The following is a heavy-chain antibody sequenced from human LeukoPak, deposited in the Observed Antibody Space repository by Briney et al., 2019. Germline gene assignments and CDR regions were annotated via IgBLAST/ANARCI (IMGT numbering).Heavy chain of an antibody. J-gene: IGHJ4*02. CDR2: ISTVYNNI. D-gene: IGHD6-19*01. Sequence: GGSLRLSCAASGFXFSTCSMNWVRQAPGKGLEWVSYISTVYNNIYYADSVKGRFTISTDNAKNSLYLQMNSLRDEDTAVYYCARDQGWAFDYWGQGTLVTVSS. CDR1: GFXFSTCS. CDR3: ARDQGWAFDY. V-gene: IGHV3-48*02.